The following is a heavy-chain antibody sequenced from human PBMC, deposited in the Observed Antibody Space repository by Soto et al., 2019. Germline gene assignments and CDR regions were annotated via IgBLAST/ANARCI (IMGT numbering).Heavy chain of an antibody. CDR1: GFTFSDYA. D-gene: IGHD2-21*02. J-gene: IGHJ4*02. V-gene: IGHV3-30*04. Sequence: QVQLVESGGGVVQPGRSLRLSCAASGFTFSDYAMHWVRQAPGKGLEWVTVIAFDGKNKYYAESVKGRFTISRDDSKNTLYLQMNSLRTEDTAVYYCAREIPPPYCSRNCYPYSDYWGQGALFTVSS. CDR3: AREIPPPYCSRNCYPYSDY. CDR2: IAFDGKNK.